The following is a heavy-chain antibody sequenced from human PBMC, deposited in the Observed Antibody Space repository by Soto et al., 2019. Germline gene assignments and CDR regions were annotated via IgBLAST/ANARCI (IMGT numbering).Heavy chain of an antibody. J-gene: IGHJ4*02. CDR3: AKEQKDSSSWSELNY. CDR2: IYYSGST. V-gene: IGHV4-30-2*01. Sequence: SETLSLTCAVSGGSISSGGYSWSWIRQPPGKGLEWIGYIYYSGSTYYNPSLKSRVTISVDTSKNQFSLKLSSVTAADTAVYYCAKEQKDSSSWSELNYWGQGTLVTVSS. CDR1: GGSISSGGYS. D-gene: IGHD6-13*01.